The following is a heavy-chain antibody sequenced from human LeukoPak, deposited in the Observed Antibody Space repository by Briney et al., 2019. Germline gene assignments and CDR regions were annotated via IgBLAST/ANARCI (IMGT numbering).Heavy chain of an antibody. D-gene: IGHD5-18*01. V-gene: IGHV4-39*01. Sequence: PSETLSLTCTVSGGSISSSSYYWGWIRQPPGTGLEWIGSVYDSGSTYYNPSLKSRVTISVDTSKNQFSLKLSSVTAADTAVYYCARLDTAMVFDYSGQGTLVTVSS. CDR1: GGSISSSSYY. J-gene: IGHJ4*02. CDR2: VYDSGST. CDR3: ARLDTAMVFDY.